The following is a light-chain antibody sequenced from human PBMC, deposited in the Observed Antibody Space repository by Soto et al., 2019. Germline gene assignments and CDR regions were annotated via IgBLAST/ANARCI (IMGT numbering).Light chain of an antibody. CDR3: SSYTSSSTLYV. J-gene: IGLJ1*01. CDR1: SSNIGSDT. V-gene: IGLV1-44*01. Sequence: QSVVTQPPSASVTPGQRVTISCSGSSSNIGSDTVNWYQQVPGTAPKLLIYGNNQRPSGVPDRFSGSKSGTSASLAIRGLQSEDEADYYCSSYTSSSTLYVFGTGTKLTV. CDR2: GNN.